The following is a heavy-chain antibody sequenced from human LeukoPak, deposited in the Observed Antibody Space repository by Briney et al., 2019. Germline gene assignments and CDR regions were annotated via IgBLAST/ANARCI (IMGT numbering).Heavy chain of an antibody. Sequence: QPGRSLRLSCAASGFTFSSYGMHWVRQAPGKGLEWVAVISYDGSNKYYADSVKGRFTISRDNSKNTLYLQMNSLRAEDTAVYYCAKDSVLRYFDWFHDAFDIWGQGTMVAVSS. CDR3: AKDSVLRYFDWFHDAFDI. V-gene: IGHV3-30*18. J-gene: IGHJ3*02. D-gene: IGHD3-9*01. CDR1: GFTFSSYG. CDR2: ISYDGSNK.